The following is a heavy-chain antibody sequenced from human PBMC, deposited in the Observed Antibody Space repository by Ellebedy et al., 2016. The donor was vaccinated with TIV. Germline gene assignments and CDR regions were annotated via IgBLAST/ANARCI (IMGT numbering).Heavy chain of an antibody. V-gene: IGHV3-7*01. CDR3: VRRQWNRLDY. CDR1: GFTFTNYH. Sequence: GESLKISXVASGFTFTNYHMSWVRQAPGKGLEWVANIQHDGGAKKYVESVKGRFTISRDNARNSLYLQMNSLRAEDTAVYFCVRRQWNRLDYWGQGTLVTVSS. CDR2: IQHDGGAK. D-gene: IGHD6-19*01. J-gene: IGHJ4*02.